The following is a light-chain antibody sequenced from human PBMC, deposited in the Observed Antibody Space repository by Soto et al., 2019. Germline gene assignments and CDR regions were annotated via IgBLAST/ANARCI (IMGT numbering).Light chain of an antibody. J-gene: IGKJ2*01. CDR1: QSLRRSY. Sequence: EIVLPQSPGTLSLSPGERATLSCRASQSLRRSYLAWYQQKPGQAPRLLIYGASSRATGIPDRFSGSGSGTDFTLTISRLEPEDLAVYYCQQYDSSPPYTFGQGTNLEIK. V-gene: IGKV3-20*01. CDR3: QQYDSSPPYT. CDR2: GAS.